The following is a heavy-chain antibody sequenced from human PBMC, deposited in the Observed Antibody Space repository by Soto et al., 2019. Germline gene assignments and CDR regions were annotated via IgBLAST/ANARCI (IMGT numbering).Heavy chain of an antibody. CDR2: INAGNGNT. CDR1: GYTFTSYA. D-gene: IGHD5-12*01. CDR3: ARVYSGYDGLDY. Sequence: ASVKVSCKASGYTFTSYAMHWVRQAPGQRLEWMGWINAGNGNTKYSQKFQGRVTITRDTSASTAYMELSSLRSKDTAVYYGARVYSGYDGLDYWGQGTLVTVSS. V-gene: IGHV1-3*01. J-gene: IGHJ4*02.